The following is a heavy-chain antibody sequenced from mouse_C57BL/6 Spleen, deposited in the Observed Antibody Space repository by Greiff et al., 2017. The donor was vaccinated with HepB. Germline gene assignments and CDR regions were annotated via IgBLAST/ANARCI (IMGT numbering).Heavy chain of an antibody. CDR1: GYTFTDYE. CDR2: IDPETGGT. D-gene: IGHD1-1*01. J-gene: IGHJ4*01. CDR3: TRRGKVGMDY. Sequence: QVTLKVSGAELVRPGASVTLSCKASGYTFTDYEMHWVKQTPVHGLEWIGAIDPETGGTAYNQKFKGKAILTADKSSSTAYMELRSLTSEDSAVYYCTRRGKVGMDYWGQGTSVTVSS. V-gene: IGHV1-15*01.